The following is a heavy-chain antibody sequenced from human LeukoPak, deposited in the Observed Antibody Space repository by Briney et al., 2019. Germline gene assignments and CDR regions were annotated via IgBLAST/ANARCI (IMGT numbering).Heavy chain of an antibody. CDR2: IYSGGST. CDR1: GFTVSSNY. Sequence: QAGGSVRLSCAASGFTVSSNYMRWVRQAPGKGLEWVSVIYSGGSTYYADSVKGRFTISRDNSKDTLYLQTNSLRAEDTAVYYCARESSSCFDYWGQGTLVTVSS. D-gene: IGHD6-13*01. J-gene: IGHJ4*02. CDR3: ARESSSCFDY. V-gene: IGHV3-66*01.